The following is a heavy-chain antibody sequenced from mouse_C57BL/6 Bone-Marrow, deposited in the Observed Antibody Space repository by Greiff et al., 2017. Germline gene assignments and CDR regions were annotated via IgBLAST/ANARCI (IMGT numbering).Heavy chain of an antibody. CDR2: INPNNGGT. J-gene: IGHJ2*01. CDR3: ARPSMTTVPRYCDY. V-gene: IGHV1-22*01. Sequence: VQLQQSGPELVKPGASVKMSCKASGYTFTDYNMHWVKQSHGKSLELIGYINPNNGGTSYNQKFKGKATLTVTKSSSTAYMQLRSLRSEDSEVYYCARPSMTTVPRYCDYWGQGTTLTVSS. CDR1: GYTFTDYN. D-gene: IGHD1-1*01.